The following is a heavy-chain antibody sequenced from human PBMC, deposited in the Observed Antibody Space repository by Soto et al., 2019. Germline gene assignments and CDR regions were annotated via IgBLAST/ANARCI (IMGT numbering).Heavy chain of an antibody. D-gene: IGHD3-16*01. J-gene: IGHJ4*02. V-gene: IGHV1-18*01. CDR1: GYPLTSSG. CDR2: ISAYNGNT. Sequence: QVQLLQSGAGVKKPGPSLKVSCKAFGYPLTSSGISWVRQAPGQGLEGMGWISAYNGNTNYEQKLQGRVTMTTDTSTSTAYMELRSLRSDDTAVYYCARDGGIKGAYWGQGTLVTVSS. CDR3: ARDGGIKGAY.